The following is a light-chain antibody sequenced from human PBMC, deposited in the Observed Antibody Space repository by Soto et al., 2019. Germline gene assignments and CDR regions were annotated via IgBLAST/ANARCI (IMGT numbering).Light chain of an antibody. J-gene: IGKJ5*01. Sequence: IQLTQSPSSLSASVGDRVTITCQASQDIDKNLNWYQQKPGKAPKLLIYDASSLQTGVPSRFSGSGSAIDFTFTISSLQPEDIATYYCQQYDNLLPITFGQGTRLEIK. CDR1: QDIDKN. CDR3: QQYDNLLPIT. V-gene: IGKV1-33*01. CDR2: DAS.